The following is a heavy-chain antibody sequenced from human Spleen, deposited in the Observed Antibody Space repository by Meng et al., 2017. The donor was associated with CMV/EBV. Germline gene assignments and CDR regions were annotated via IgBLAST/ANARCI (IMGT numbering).Heavy chain of an antibody. V-gene: IGHV3-48*03. CDR2: ISSSGSTI. D-gene: IGHD2-2*01. CDR3: ARAARRGCSSTSCYLGWFDP. CDR1: GFTFTSYG. Sequence: GESLKISCAVSGFTFTSYGVNWVRQAPGKGLEWVSYISSSGSTIFYADSVKGRFTISRDNAKNSLYLQMNSLRAEDTAVYYCARAARRGCSSTSCYLGWFDPWGQGTLVTVSS. J-gene: IGHJ5*02.